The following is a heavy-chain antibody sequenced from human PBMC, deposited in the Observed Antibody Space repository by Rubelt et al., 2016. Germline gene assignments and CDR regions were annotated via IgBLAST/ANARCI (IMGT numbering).Heavy chain of an antibody. J-gene: IGHJ6*03. CDR2: IYYNVDT. D-gene: IGHD1-1*01. CDR1: GGSISSSTYY. V-gene: IGHV4-39*01. CDR3: ARSTWMGSYYYMDV. Sequence: QLQLQESGPGLVKPSETLSLTCTVSGGSISSSTYYWGWIRQPPGQGLEWIGAIYYNVDTYYNPALQSRVSLSVDTSKNQWSLRLSSVTAADTAVYYCARSTWMGSYYYMDVWGLGTTVTVSS.